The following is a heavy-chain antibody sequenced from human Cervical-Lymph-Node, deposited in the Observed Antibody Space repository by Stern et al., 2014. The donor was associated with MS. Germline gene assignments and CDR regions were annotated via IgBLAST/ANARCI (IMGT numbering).Heavy chain of an antibody. CDR2: ISSSSSYI. D-gene: IGHD6-19*01. CDR3: ARDSASQWLVPDFDY. V-gene: IGHV3-21*01. CDR1: GFTFSSYS. Sequence: EVQLVESGGGLVKPGGSLRLSCAASGFTFSSYSMNWVRQAPGKGLEWVSSISSSSSYIYYADSVKGRFTISRDNAKNSLYLQMNSLRAEDTAVYYCARDSASQWLVPDFDYWGQGTLVTVSS. J-gene: IGHJ4*02.